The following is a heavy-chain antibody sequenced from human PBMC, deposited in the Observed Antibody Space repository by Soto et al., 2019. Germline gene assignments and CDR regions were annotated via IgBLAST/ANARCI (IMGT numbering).Heavy chain of an antibody. CDR3: ARVNYDFWRGYFGNYYYYGMDV. CDR1: GYTFPSYG. V-gene: IGHV1-18*04. D-gene: IGHD3-3*01. CDR2: ISAYTGNT. Sequence: ALATFSCKPSGYTFPSYGISWVRQAPGQGPEWIGWISAYTGNTNYAQKLQGRVTMTTDTSTSTAYMELRSLRADDTAVYYCARVNYDFWRGYFGNYYYYGMDVWGQGNTVTVSS. J-gene: IGHJ6*02.